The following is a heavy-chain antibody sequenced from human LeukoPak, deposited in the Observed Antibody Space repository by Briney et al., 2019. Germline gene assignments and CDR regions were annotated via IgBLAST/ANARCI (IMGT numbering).Heavy chain of an antibody. CDR1: GFTFSSYG. CDR2: ISYDGSNK. Sequence: GGSLRLSCAASGFTFSSYGMHWVRQAPGKGLEWVAVISYDGSNKYYADSVKGRFTISRDNSKNTLCLQMNSLRAEDTAVYYCAKDPIRGYSYGFFDYWGQGTLVTVSS. D-gene: IGHD5-18*01. V-gene: IGHV3-30*18. CDR3: AKDPIRGYSYGFFDY. J-gene: IGHJ4*02.